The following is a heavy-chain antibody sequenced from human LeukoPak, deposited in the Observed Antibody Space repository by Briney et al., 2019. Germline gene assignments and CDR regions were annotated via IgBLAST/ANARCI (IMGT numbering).Heavy chain of an antibody. Sequence: GGSLRLSCAASGFTFSSYAMSWFRQAPGKGLEWVSAISGSGGSTYYADSVKGRFTISRDNSKNTLYLQMNSLRAEDTAVYYCAKGVCSGGSCPLDYWGQGTLVTVSS. V-gene: IGHV3-23*01. J-gene: IGHJ4*02. CDR1: GFTFSSYA. CDR2: ISGSGGST. CDR3: AKGVCSGGSCPLDY. D-gene: IGHD2-15*01.